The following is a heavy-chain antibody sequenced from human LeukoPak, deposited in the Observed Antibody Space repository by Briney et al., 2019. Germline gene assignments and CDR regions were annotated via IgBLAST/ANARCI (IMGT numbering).Heavy chain of an antibody. CDR2: ISGHGGST. D-gene: IGHD2-8*01. V-gene: IGHV3-23*01. Sequence: GGSLRLSCAASGFTFSSYAMSWVRQAPGKGLEWVSGISGHGGSTYYADSVKGRFTISRDNSKNTLYLQMNSLRAEDTAEYYCAKDFGNCINGVCYGTPFDYWGQGTPVTVSS. J-gene: IGHJ4*02. CDR1: GFTFSSYA. CDR3: AKDFGNCINGVCYGTPFDY.